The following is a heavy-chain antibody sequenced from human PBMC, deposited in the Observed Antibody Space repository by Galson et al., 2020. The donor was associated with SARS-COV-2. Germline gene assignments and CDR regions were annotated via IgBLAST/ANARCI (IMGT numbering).Heavy chain of an antibody. D-gene: IGHD3-22*01. CDR3: AKDPSGYDSSGYYRDNWFDP. J-gene: IGHJ5*02. V-gene: IGHV3-23*01. Sequence: GGSLRLSCAASGFTFSSYAMSWVRQAPGKGLEWVSAISGSGGSTYYADSVKGRFTISRDNSKNTLYLQMNSLRAEDTAVYYCAKDPSGYDSSGYYRDNWFDPWGQGTLVTVSS. CDR1: GFTFSSYA. CDR2: ISGSGGST.